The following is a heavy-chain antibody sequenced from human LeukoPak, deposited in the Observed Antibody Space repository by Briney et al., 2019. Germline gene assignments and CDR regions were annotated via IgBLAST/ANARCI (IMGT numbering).Heavy chain of an antibody. V-gene: IGHV4-61*02. CDR2: IYTSGST. Sequence: SETLSLTCTVSGGSISSGSYYWSWIRQPAGKGLEWIGRIYTSGSTNYNPSLKSRVTISVDTSKNQFSLKLSSVTAADTAVYYCARTLYYDFWSGYSNWFDPWGQGTLVTVSS. CDR3: ARTLYYDFWSGYSNWFDP. CDR1: GGSISSGSYY. D-gene: IGHD3-3*01. J-gene: IGHJ5*02.